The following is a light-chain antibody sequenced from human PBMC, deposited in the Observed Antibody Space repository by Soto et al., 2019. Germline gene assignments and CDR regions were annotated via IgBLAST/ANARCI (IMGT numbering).Light chain of an antibody. CDR2: AAS. Sequence: EIALTQSPGTLSLSPGERATLSCRASQGVGNKYLAWYQQRPGQAPSLLIYAASSRATGVPDRFSGSGSGTDFTLTISRLGPEDFEVYYCQQYIKAHGITCGRGPGLEIK. CDR3: QQYIKAHGIT. V-gene: IGKV3-20*01. J-gene: IGKJ5*01. CDR1: QGVGNKY.